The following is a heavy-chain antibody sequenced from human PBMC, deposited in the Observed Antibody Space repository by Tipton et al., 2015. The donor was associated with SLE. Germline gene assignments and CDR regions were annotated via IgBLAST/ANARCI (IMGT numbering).Heavy chain of an antibody. CDR1: GGSISSYY. CDR2: IYTNENT. J-gene: IGHJ6*02. V-gene: IGHV4-4*07. Sequence: TLSLTCTVSGGSISSYYWLWIRQPAGGGLEWIGRIYTNENTNYNPSLKSRVTMSMDTSKNHFSLRLTSVTAADTAVYYCARVRHDFWTASDYYFYGMDVWGQGTTVTVSS. D-gene: IGHD3/OR15-3a*01. CDR3: ARVRHDFWTASDYYFYGMDV.